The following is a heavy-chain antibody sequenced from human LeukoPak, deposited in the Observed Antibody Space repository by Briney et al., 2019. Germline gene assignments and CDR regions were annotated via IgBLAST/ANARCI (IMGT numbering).Heavy chain of an antibody. CDR3: AKGLGYCSGGSCYLVNQRVFDI. Sequence: GGSLRLSCAASGFTFSSYAMSWVRQAPGKGLEWVSAISGSGVSTYYADSVKGRFTMSRDNSKNTLYLQMNSLRAEDTAVYYCAKGLGYCSGGSCYLVNQRVFDIWGQGTMVTVSS. V-gene: IGHV3-23*01. CDR2: ISGSGVST. J-gene: IGHJ3*02. D-gene: IGHD2-15*01. CDR1: GFTFSSYA.